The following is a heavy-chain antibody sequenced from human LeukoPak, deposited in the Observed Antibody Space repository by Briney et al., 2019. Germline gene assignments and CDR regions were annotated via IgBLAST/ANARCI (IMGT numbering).Heavy chain of an antibody. CDR3: ASRGSSTYYYDSNYAFDI. D-gene: IGHD3-22*01. CDR2: IYPGDSDT. V-gene: IGHV5-51*01. J-gene: IGHJ3*02. CDR1: GYSFTSYW. Sequence: GESLKISCKGSGYSFTSYWIGWVRQMPGKGLEWMGIIYPGDSDTRYSPSFQGQVTISADKSISTAYLQWSSLKASDTAMYYCASRGSSTYYYDSNYAFDIWGQGTMVTVSS.